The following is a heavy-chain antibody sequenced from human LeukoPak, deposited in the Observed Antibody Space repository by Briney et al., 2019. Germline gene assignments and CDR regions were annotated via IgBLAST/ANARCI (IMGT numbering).Heavy chain of an antibody. CDR3: AREDVETRTFNI. CDR2: IYYSGGT. D-gene: IGHD1-1*01. CDR1: GGSINGYY. V-gene: IGHV4-59*01. J-gene: IGHJ3*02. Sequence: SGTLSLTCTVSGGSINGYYWNWVRQPPGGGLEWVGYIYYSGGTNYNPPLKSGVTISVDTSKNPFSLKLNSVTAADTAMYYCAREDVETRTFNIWGQGTMVTVSS.